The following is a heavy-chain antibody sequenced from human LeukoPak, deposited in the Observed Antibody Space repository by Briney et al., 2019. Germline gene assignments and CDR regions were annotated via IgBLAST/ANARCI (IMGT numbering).Heavy chain of an antibody. Sequence: GASVKVSRNTSGYTFTNFGLTWVRQAPGQGLEWLGWISGYSGNANYAQKFQDRVVMTTDRSTGTAYMELRSVRSDDTAVYYCASKGAGYCRSTNCQGAFDIWGQGTMVSVSS. V-gene: IGHV1-18*01. CDR2: ISGYSGNA. CDR3: ASKGAGYCRSTNCQGAFDI. J-gene: IGHJ3*02. D-gene: IGHD2-2*01. CDR1: GYTFTNFG.